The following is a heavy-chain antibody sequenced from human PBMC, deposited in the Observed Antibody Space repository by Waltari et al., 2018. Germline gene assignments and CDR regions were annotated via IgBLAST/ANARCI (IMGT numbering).Heavy chain of an antibody. Sequence: QLQLQESGPGLVKPSETLSLTCTVSGGSISRSSYYWGWIRQSPGKGLEWIGSIYYSGSPYYNPTLKSRVTISGDTSKNQFSLKLSSVTAADTAVYYCARHWKKSGYRFDPWGQGTLVTVSS. CDR2: IYYSGSP. CDR1: GGSISRSSYY. J-gene: IGHJ5*02. D-gene: IGHD5-12*01. CDR3: ARHWKKSGYRFDP. V-gene: IGHV4-39*01.